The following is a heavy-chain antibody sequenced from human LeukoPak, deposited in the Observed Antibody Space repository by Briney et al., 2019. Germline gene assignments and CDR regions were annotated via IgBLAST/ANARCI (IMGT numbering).Heavy chain of an antibody. CDR3: TTATGVGGFDY. V-gene: IGHV3-15*01. J-gene: IGHJ4*02. CDR1: GFTFSSYS. D-gene: IGHD3-16*01. CDR2: IKSKTDGGTT. Sequence: GGSLRLSCAASGFTFSSYSMNWVRQAPGKGLEWVGRIKSKTDGGTTDYAAPVKGRFTISRDDSKNTLYLQMNSLKTEDTAVYYCTTATGVGGFDYWGQGTLVTVSS.